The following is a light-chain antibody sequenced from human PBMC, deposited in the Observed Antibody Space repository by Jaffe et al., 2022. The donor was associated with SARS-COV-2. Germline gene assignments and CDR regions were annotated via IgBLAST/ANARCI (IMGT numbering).Light chain of an antibody. CDR1: GSDVGGYNY. CDR2: EVT. CDR3: SSYTSNNTPV. Sequence: QSALTQPASVSGSPGQSITISCTGTGSDVGGYNYVSWYQQHPGRAPKLIIYEVTNRPSGVSDRFSGSKSGNTASLTISGLQSEDEADYYCSSYTSNNTPVFGGGTKLTVL. V-gene: IGLV2-14*03. J-gene: IGLJ3*02.